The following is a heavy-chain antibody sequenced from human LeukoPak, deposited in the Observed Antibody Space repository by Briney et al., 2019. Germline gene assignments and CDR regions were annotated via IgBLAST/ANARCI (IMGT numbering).Heavy chain of an antibody. V-gene: IGHV4-34*01. Sequence: SETLSLTCAVYGGSFSGYYWSWIRQPPGKGLEWIREINHSGSTNYNPSLKGRVTISVDTSKNQFSLKLSSVTAADTAVYYCAREEIRSARAFDIWGQGTMVTVSS. J-gene: IGHJ3*02. CDR2: INHSGST. CDR1: GGSFSGYY. CDR3: AREEIRSARAFDI. D-gene: IGHD6-6*01.